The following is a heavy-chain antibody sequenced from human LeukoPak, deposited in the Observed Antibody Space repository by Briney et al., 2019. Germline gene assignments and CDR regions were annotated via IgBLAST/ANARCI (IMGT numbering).Heavy chain of an antibody. Sequence: GGSLRLSCAASGFTVSSDHMSWVRQAPGKGLEWASVTYSGGSAYYADSVKGRFTISRDNANNMVYLQMNSLRAEDTAVYYCARVWELSFDHWGQGTLVTVSS. V-gene: IGHV3-53*01. CDR1: GFTVSSDH. CDR2: TYSGGSA. D-gene: IGHD1-26*01. CDR3: ARVWELSFDH. J-gene: IGHJ4*02.